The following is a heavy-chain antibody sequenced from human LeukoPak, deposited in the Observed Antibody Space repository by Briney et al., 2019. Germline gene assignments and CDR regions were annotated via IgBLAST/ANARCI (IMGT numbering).Heavy chain of an antibody. D-gene: IGHD2-15*01. Sequence: TSETLSLTCSVSTDSRNTYYWSWIRQSPGKGLEWIGHIDHSGSNDYNPSLQSRVTITIDMSKPQFSLKLTSVTVADSAMYHCVSLRWVLLAPYIDHWGQGSLVIVSS. CDR2: IDHSGSN. CDR1: TDSRNTYY. CDR3: VSLRWVLLAPYIDH. J-gene: IGHJ4*02. V-gene: IGHV4-59*01.